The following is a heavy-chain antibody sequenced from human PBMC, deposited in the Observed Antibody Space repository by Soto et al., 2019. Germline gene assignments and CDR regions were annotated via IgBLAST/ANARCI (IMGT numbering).Heavy chain of an antibody. V-gene: IGHV3-15*07. CDR3: TTVRTY. J-gene: IGHJ4*02. Sequence: NHGGSLRLACVASGFTFTTTWMNWVRQAPGKGPEWVGRIKTNAEGGTAEYAAPVKGRFTISRDDSKNTVSLQMNGLKTEDTAIYYCTTVRTYWGQGTQVTVSS. CDR1: GFTFTTTW. CDR2: IKTNAEGGTA.